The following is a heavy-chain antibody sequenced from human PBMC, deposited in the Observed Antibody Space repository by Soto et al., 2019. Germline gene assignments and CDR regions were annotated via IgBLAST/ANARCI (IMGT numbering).Heavy chain of an antibody. D-gene: IGHD2-2*01. CDR2: IYYSGST. V-gene: IGHV4-59*08. CDR3: ARYGGYCSSTSCYFAEYFQH. CDR1: GGSISSYY. J-gene: IGHJ1*01. Sequence: SETLSLTCTVSGGSISSYYWSWIRQPPGKGLEWIGYIYYSGSTNYNPSLKSRVTISVDTSKNQFSLKLSSVTAADTAVYYCARYGGYCSSTSCYFAEYFQHWGQGTLVTVPQ.